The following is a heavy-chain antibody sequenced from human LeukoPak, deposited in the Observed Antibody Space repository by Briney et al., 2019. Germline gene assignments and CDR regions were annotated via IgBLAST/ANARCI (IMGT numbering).Heavy chain of an antibody. J-gene: IGHJ4*02. CDR2: ISYDGRNK. D-gene: IGHD1-26*01. Sequence: GGSLRLSCAASGFTFSTYGMHWVREAPGKGLDWVAVISYDGRNKYYRDSVKGRFIISRDNSKNTLYLQMNSLRGEDTALYYCAKMGAAVTTHVGDYFDYWGQGALVTVSS. CDR1: GFTFSTYG. CDR3: AKMGAAVTTHVGDYFDY. V-gene: IGHV3-30*18.